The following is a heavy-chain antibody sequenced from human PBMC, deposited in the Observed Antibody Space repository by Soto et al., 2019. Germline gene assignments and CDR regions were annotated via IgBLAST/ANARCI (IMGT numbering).Heavy chain of an antibody. J-gene: IGHJ4*02. CDR3: ARDPVYCTNGVCYRYYFDY. Sequence: ASVKVSCKASGGTFSSYAISWVRQAPGQGLEWMGGIIPIFGTANYAQKFQGRVTITADKSTSTAYMELSSLRSEDTAVYYCARDPVYCTNGVCYRYYFDYWGQGTLVTVSS. V-gene: IGHV1-69*06. CDR1: GGTFSSYA. D-gene: IGHD2-8*01. CDR2: IIPIFGTA.